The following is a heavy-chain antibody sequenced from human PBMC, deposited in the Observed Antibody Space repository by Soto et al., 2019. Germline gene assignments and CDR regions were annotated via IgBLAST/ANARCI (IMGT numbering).Heavy chain of an antibody. CDR3: ARDHSGRYYAFDI. J-gene: IGHJ3*02. D-gene: IGHD1-26*01. V-gene: IGHV4-59*01. CDR1: GGSISSYY. CDR2: IYYSGST. Sequence: PSETLSLTCSVSGGSISSYYWSWIRQPPGKGLEWIGYIYYSGSTNYNPSLKSRVTISVDTSKNQFSLKLSSVTAADTAVYYCARDHSGRYYAFDIWGHGTMVTVSS.